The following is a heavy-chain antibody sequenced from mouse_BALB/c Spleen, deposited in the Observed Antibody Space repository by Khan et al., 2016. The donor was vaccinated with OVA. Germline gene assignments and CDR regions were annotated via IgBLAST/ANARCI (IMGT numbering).Heavy chain of an antibody. CDR3: ARNPFAY. CDR1: GYTFTSYW. Sequence: QVQLQQPGAELVRPGASVKLSCEASGYTFTSYWTNWVKQSPEQGLEWIGRIDPYDSEPHYNQNFKDKAILTVDKSSSTAYMQLSSLPSEDSAVYYCARNPFAYWGQGTLVTVSA. J-gene: IGHJ3*01. V-gene: IGHV1-52*01. CDR2: IDPYDSEP.